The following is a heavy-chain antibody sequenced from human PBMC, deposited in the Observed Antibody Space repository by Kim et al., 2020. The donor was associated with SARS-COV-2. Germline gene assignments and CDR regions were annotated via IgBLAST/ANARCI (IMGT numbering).Heavy chain of an antibody. J-gene: IGHJ3*02. CDR3: ARDTRGSSDAFDI. CDR2: ISSYSANT. CDR1: GYTFTSYG. Sequence: ASVKVSCKASGYTFTSYGISWVRQAPGQGLEWMGWISSYSANTQYAQKVQGRVTMTTDTSTSTAYMDLRSLTSDDPAVYYCARDTRGSSDAFDIWVQGT. D-gene: IGHD1-26*01. V-gene: IGHV1-18*04.